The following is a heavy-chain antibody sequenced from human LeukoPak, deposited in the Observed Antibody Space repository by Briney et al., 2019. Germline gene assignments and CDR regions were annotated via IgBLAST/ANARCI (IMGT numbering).Heavy chain of an antibody. Sequence: GGSLRLSCAASGFTFRDFAMHWVRQAPGKGLGWLAGTSDDGTKTYYAQSVKGRFTISRDNSKNMLFLQMNSLRSEDTAIYYCARRDNFEYWGQGTLVTVSS. D-gene: IGHD2-15*01. CDR1: GFTFRDFA. V-gene: IGHV3-30*04. CDR3: ARRDNFEY. J-gene: IGHJ4*02. CDR2: TSDDGTKT.